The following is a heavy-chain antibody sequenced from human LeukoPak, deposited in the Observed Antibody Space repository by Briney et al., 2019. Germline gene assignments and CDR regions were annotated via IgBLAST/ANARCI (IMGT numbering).Heavy chain of an antibody. CDR2: INSNSGGT. CDR3: ARWSSADDAFDI. V-gene: IGHV1-2*02. Sequence: ASVKVSCKASGYTFTGYYIHWDRQPPGQGLEWMGWINSNSGGTNYAKKFQGRVTMTRDTSISTAYMELSRLRSDDTAVYYCARWSSADDAFDIWGQGTMVTVSS. J-gene: IGHJ3*02. CDR1: GYTFTGYY.